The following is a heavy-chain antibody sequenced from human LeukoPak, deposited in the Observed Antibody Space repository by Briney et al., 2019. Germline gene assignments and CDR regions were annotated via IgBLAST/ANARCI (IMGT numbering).Heavy chain of an antibody. Sequence: PGGSLRLSCAASGSTFSSYAMHWVRQAPGKGLEWVAVISYDGSNKYYADSVKGRFTISRDNSKNTLYLQMNSLRAEDTAVYYCARGSPTTVTTPVDYWGQGTLVTVSS. CDR1: GSTFSSYA. CDR3: ARGSPTTVTTPVDY. J-gene: IGHJ4*02. D-gene: IGHD4-11*01. CDR2: ISYDGSNK. V-gene: IGHV3-30*01.